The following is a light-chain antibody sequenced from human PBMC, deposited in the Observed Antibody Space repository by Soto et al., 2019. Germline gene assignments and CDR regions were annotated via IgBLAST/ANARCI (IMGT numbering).Light chain of an antibody. J-gene: IGKJ5*01. CDR2: DAS. V-gene: IGKV2-28*01. Sequence: DIVMTQSPLSLPVTPGEPASISCRSSQSLLHSNGYNYLDWYQQKPGKSPKLLIYDASNLEKGVPSRFSGSGSGTDFTLTISSLQPEDIATYYCQHRRTCGQGTRLEIK. CDR1: QSLLHSNGYNY. CDR3: QHRRT.